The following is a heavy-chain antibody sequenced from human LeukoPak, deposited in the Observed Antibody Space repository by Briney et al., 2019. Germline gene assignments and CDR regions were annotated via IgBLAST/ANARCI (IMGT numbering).Heavy chain of an antibody. CDR2: TYYRSKWYN. V-gene: IGHV6-1*01. J-gene: IGHJ4*02. CDR3: ARGRSWGESGFDY. Sequence: SQTLSLTCAISGDSFFNNSAAWNWIRQSPSRGLEWLGRTYYRSKWYNDYAVSVTSRITISPDTSKNQFSLQLTSVTPEDTAVYYCARGRSWGESGFDYWGQGTLVTVSS. D-gene: IGHD6-13*01. CDR1: GDSFFNNSAA.